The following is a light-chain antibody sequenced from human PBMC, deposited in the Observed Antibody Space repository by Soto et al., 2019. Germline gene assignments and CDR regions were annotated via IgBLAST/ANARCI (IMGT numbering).Light chain of an antibody. J-gene: IGLJ3*02. CDR1: TGGVTSGHY. CDR2: DTY. CDR3: FLSQSGDRL. V-gene: IGLV7-46*01. Sequence: QAVVTQEHSLTVSPGGTVTLTCGSSTGGVTSGHYPYWIQQKPGQAPRTLIYDTYDKHSWTPVRFSGSLLEGKAALTLSGAQPEDEADYYCFLSQSGDRLFGGGTKVTVL.